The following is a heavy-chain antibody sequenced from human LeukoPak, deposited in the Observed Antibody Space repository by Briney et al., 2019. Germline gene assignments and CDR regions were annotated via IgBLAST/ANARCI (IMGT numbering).Heavy chain of an antibody. Sequence: GASVKVSCKASGYTFTGYYMHWVRQAPGQGLEWMGWINPNSGGTNYAQKFQGWVTMTRDTSISTAYMELSRLRSDDTAVYYCARPVTPGYSYGYDYWGQGTLVTVSS. CDR2: INPNSGGT. CDR1: GYTFTGYY. V-gene: IGHV1-2*04. D-gene: IGHD5-18*01. J-gene: IGHJ4*02. CDR3: ARPVTPGYSYGYDY.